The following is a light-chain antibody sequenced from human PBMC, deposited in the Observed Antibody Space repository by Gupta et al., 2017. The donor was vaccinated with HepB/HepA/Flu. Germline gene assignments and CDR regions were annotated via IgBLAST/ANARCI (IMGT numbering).Light chain of an antibody. J-gene: IGKJ1*01. CDR1: QSISSY. V-gene: IGKV1-39*01. CDR3: QQRDSTPPT. Sequence: SPSSLSASVGDRVTITCRASQSISSYLNWYQQKPGKAPKLLIYAASSLQSGVPSRFSGSGSGTDFTLTISRLQPEDFATYYCQQRDSTPPTFGQGTKVEIK. CDR2: AAS.